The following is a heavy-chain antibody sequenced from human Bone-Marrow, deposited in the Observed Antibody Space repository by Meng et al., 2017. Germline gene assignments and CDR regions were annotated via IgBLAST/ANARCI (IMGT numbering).Heavy chain of an antibody. CDR3: GHRGGGDWFDP. D-gene: IGHD2-15*01. CDR2: NNWDDDR. J-gene: IGHJ5*02. CDR1: WFSPSSRSVG. Sequence: WFSPSSRSVGVCWSGRPPARAVQWLGLNNWDDDRPYSQSLHSRLTITTDASNNHVVPTMPNMDPVDKATYYCGHRGGGDWFDPWGQGTLVTVSS. V-gene: IGHV2-5*02.